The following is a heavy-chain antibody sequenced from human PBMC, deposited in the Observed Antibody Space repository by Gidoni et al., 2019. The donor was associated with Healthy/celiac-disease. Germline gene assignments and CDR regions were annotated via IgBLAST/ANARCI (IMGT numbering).Heavy chain of an antibody. D-gene: IGHD3-22*01. CDR1: GGPISSYY. J-gene: IGHJ3*02. Sequence: QVQLQESGPGLVKPSETLSLTCTVSGGPISSYYWSWIRQPAGKGLEWIGRIYTSGRTNYNPSLKSRVTMSVDTSKNQFSLKLSSVTAADTAVYYCARESDYYDSALGAFDIWGQGTMVTVSS. V-gene: IGHV4-4*07. CDR3: ARESDYYDSALGAFDI. CDR2: IYTSGRT.